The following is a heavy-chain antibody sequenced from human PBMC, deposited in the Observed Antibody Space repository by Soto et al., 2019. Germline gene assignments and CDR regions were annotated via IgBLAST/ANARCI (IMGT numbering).Heavy chain of an antibody. D-gene: IGHD1-1*01. V-gene: IGHV6-1*01. J-gene: IGHJ4*02. CDR3: ASYNFDY. Sequence: QVQLQQSGPGLVKPSQTLSLTCAISGDTVSRNSAAWHWIRQSPSRGLEWLGKTYYRSKWSNDYAVTVKSRITINPDTSKNQFSLQLYSVTTEDTAIYYCASYNFDYWGQGTLVTVSS. CDR1: GDTVSRNSAA. CDR2: TYYRSKWSN.